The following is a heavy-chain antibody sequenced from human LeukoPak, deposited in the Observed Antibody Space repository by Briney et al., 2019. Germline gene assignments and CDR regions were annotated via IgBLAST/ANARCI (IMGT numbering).Heavy chain of an antibody. CDR3: ARLYSGSYYFADYFDY. D-gene: IGHD1-26*01. Sequence: PSETLSLTCTVSGGSISSSSYYWGWIRQPPGKGLEWIGSIYYSGSTYYNPSLKSQVTISVDTSKNQFSLKLSSVTAADTAVYYCARLYSGSYYFADYFDYWGQGTLVTVSS. V-gene: IGHV4-39*01. CDR1: GGSISSSSYY. CDR2: IYYSGST. J-gene: IGHJ4*02.